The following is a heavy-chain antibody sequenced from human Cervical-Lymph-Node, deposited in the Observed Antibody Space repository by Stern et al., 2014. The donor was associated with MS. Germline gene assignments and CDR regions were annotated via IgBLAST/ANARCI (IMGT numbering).Heavy chain of an antibody. V-gene: IGHV3-72*01. J-gene: IGHJ6*02. D-gene: IGHD6-13*01. CDR1: GFTFSDHY. CDR3: ARRGIAASRYGMDV. CDR2: TRNKANSYTT. Sequence: EVQLVESGGGLVQPGGSLRLSCAASGFTFSDHYMDWVRQAPGKGLEWVGRTRNKANSYTTEYAASVKGRFTISRDDSKNSLYLQMNSLKTEDTAVYYCARRGIAASRYGMDVWGQGTTVTVSS.